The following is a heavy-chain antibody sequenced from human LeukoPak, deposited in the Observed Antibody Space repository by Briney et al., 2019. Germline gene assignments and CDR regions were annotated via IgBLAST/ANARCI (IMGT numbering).Heavy chain of an antibody. D-gene: IGHD6-6*01. Sequence: SVKVSCKASGGTFSSYAISWVRQAPGQGLEWMGRIIPIFGTANYAQKFQGRVTITADKSTSTAYMELSSLRSEDTAVYYCARDTMYSSSKYYFDYWGQGTLVTVSS. CDR2: IIPIFGTA. CDR1: GGTFSSYA. J-gene: IGHJ4*02. V-gene: IGHV1-69*06. CDR3: ARDTMYSSSKYYFDY.